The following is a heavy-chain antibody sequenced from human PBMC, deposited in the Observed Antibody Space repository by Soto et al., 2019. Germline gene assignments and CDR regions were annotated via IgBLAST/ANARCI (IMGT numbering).Heavy chain of an antibody. V-gene: IGHV1-3*01. CDR2: INAGNGNT. J-gene: IGHJ2*01. D-gene: IGHD1-26*01. CDR1: GYTFTSYA. CDR3: AIGGSLYLYFDL. Sequence: QVQLVQSGAEVKKPGASVKVSCKASGYTFTSYAMHWVRQAPGQRLEWMGWINAGNGNTKYSQKFQGRVTITRDTSASTAYMELSSLRSEDTAVYYWAIGGSLYLYFDLWGRGTLVTVSS.